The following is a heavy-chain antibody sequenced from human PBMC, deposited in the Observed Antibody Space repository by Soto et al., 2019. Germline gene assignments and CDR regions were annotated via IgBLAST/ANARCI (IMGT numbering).Heavy chain of an antibody. Sequence: EVQLVESGGGLVKPGGSLRLSCAGSGFAFSTYSINWVCQAPGKGLEWVSSITSSGTKKYYTDSVKGRFTIPRDNANTSVSLLMNSLSDEDTAVYYCARLSCNSINCYQLDFWGQGTLVTGSS. J-gene: IGHJ4*02. CDR3: ARLSCNSINCYQLDF. CDR2: ITSSGTKK. CDR1: GFAFSTYS. V-gene: IGHV3-21*01. D-gene: IGHD2-2*01.